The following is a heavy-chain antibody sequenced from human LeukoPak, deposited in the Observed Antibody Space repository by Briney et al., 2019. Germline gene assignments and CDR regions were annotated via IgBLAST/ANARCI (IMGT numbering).Heavy chain of an antibody. CDR1: GGSISNYY. CDR3: AREDTYYYYMDV. J-gene: IGHJ6*03. CDR2: IYFSGST. D-gene: IGHD5-18*01. V-gene: IGHV4-59*01. Sequence: SETLSLTCTVSGGSISNYYWSWIRQPPGKGLEWIGYIYFSGSTNYNPSLKSRVTISVDTSKNQFSLKLSPVTAADTAVYYCAREDTYYYYMDVWGKGTTVTVSS.